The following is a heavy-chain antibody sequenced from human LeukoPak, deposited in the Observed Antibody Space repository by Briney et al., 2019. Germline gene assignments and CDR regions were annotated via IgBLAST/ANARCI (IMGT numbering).Heavy chain of an antibody. D-gene: IGHD1-26*01. V-gene: IGHV3-11*04. J-gene: IGHJ4*02. CDR2: ITSSSSTM. Sequence: PGGSLRLSCAASGFTFSDYYMSWIRQAPGEGLGWVSYITSSSSTMYYADSVRGRFTISRDNAKNSLYLQMNSLRAEDTAVYYCARTLVGGTSDYWGQGTLVTVSS. CDR3: ARTLVGGTSDY. CDR1: GFTFSDYY.